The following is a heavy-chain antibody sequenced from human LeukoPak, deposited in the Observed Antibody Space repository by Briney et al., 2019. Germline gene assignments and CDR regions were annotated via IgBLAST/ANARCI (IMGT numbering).Heavy chain of an antibody. Sequence: ASVKVSCKASGYTFTSYGISWVRQAPGQGLEWMGWISAYNGNTNYAQKLQGRVTMTTDTSTSTDYMELRSLRSDDTAVYYCARPLGYCSGGSCYSSPGYWGQGTLVTVSS. V-gene: IGHV1-18*01. CDR3: ARPLGYCSGGSCYSSPGY. J-gene: IGHJ4*02. D-gene: IGHD2-15*01. CDR2: ISAYNGNT. CDR1: GYTFTSYG.